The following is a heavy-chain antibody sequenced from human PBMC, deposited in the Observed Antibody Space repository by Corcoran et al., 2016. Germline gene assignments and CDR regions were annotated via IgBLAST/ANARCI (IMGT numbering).Heavy chain of an antibody. D-gene: IGHD5-12*01. J-gene: IGHJ4*02. CDR1: GGSISTSDYY. V-gene: IGHV4-39*07. Sequence: QVKLQESGPGLVKPSETLSLTCTVSGGSISTSDYYWGWVRQPPGKGLEWIGIIFYTGNTYYNPSLKSRVTISSDTSKNQFSVKLSSIIAADTAVYYCARTKSSGYDPFDFWGQGTLVTVSS. CDR2: IFYTGNT. CDR3: ARTKSSGYDPFDF.